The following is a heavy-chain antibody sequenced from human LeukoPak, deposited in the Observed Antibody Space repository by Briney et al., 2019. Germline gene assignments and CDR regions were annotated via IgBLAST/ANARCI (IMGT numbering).Heavy chain of an antibody. CDR3: ARHSGYHSTMYLDY. J-gene: IGHJ4*02. CDR2: IIPIFGTA. Sequence: SVKVSCKASGGTFSSYAISWVRQAPGQGLEWMGGIIPIFGTANYAQKFQGRVTITADESMSTVYMELSSLRSEDTAVYYCARHSGYHSTMYLDYWGQGTLVTVSS. D-gene: IGHD3-22*01. V-gene: IGHV1-69*13. CDR1: GGTFSSYA.